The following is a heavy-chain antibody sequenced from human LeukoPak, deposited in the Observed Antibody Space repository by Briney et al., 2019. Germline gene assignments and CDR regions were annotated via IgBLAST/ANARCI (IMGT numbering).Heavy chain of an antibody. J-gene: IGHJ6*02. Sequence: ASVKVSCKASGYTFTRYDLNWVRQATGQGLEWMGWMNPNSGNTGYAQKFQGRVTMTRNTSISTAYMELSSLRSEDTAVYYCARGRSGDSSSWYYYYYGMDVWGQGTTVTVSS. CDR2: MNPNSGNT. CDR1: GYTFTRYD. V-gene: IGHV1-8*01. D-gene: IGHD6-13*01. CDR3: ARGRSGDSSSWYYYYYGMDV.